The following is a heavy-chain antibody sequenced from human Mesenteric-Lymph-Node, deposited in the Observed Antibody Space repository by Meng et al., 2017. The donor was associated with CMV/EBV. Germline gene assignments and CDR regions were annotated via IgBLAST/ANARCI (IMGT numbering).Heavy chain of an antibody. CDR2: LHYDGSNK. V-gene: IGHV3-30*02. D-gene: IGHD2-21*01. Sequence: GGSLRLSCAASGFTFSSYGMNWVRQAPGKGLEWVAFLHYDGSNKYYADSVKGRFTISRDNSKNTLYLQMNSLRPEDTAVYYCVKRVFCGGDCYDFDSWGQGTLVTVSS. CDR1: GFTFSSYG. J-gene: IGHJ4*02. CDR3: VKRVFCGGDCYDFDS.